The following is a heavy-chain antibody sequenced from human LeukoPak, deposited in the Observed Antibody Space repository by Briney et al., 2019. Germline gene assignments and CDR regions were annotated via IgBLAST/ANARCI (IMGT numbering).Heavy chain of an antibody. Sequence: GGSLRLSCAASGFTFSSYWMHWVRQGPGKGLVWVSRINSDGSSTNYADPVKGRFTISRDNAKNTLYLQMNSLRAEDTAVYYCARDLDSSGSYPWFDRWGQGTLVTVSS. J-gene: IGHJ5*02. CDR3: ARDLDSSGSYPWFDR. CDR1: GFTFSSYW. CDR2: INSDGSST. D-gene: IGHD3-10*01. V-gene: IGHV3-74*01.